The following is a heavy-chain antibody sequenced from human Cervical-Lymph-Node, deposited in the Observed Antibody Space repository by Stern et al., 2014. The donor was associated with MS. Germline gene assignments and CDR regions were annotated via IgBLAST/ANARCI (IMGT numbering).Heavy chain of an antibody. Sequence: EVQLVESGGGLVQPGGSQRLSCVASGSTFSTSWMSWVRQAPGKGLEWVANIKRDGSETYFLDSVKGRFTISRDNAKSSLYLEMNSLRAEDTAVYYCTRFLQSGWSDLIDSWGRGTLVTVSS. J-gene: IGHJ5*01. V-gene: IGHV3-7*01. CDR2: IKRDGSET. CDR1: GSTFSTSW. CDR3: TRFLQSGWSDLIDS. D-gene: IGHD6-19*01.